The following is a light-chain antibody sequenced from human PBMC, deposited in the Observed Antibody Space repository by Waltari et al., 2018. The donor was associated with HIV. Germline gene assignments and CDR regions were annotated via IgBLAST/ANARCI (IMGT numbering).Light chain of an antibody. CDR2: RNK. CDR1: SSNIGSNY. V-gene: IGLV1-47*01. Sequence: QSVLTQPPSASGTPGQRVTISCSGSSSNIGSNYVYWYQQLPGTAPKLPIYRNKQLPSGLRDRVSGSKSGTSASLAISGLRSEDEADDYCATWDDSLSVVVFGGGTKLTVL. CDR3: ATWDDSLSVVV. J-gene: IGLJ2*01.